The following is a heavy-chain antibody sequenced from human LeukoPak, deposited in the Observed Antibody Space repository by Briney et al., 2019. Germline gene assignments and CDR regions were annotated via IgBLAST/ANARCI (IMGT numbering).Heavy chain of an antibody. Sequence: GGSLRLSCAASGFTFSDYYMSWIRQAPGKGLEWVSYISSSGSTIYYADSVKGRFTISRDNAKNSLYLQMNSLRAEDTAVYYCARSIVVVPAANDYWGQGTLVTVSS. CDR2: ISSSGSTI. CDR3: ARSIVVVPAANDY. J-gene: IGHJ4*02. CDR1: GFTFSDYY. V-gene: IGHV3-11*04. D-gene: IGHD2-2*01.